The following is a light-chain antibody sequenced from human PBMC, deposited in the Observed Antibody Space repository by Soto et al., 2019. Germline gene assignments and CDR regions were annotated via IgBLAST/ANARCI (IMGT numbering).Light chain of an antibody. Sequence: QSVLTXPPSVSGAPGQRVTISCTGSSSNFGAGYEVHWYKQLPGAAPTLVIFNNLNRPSGVPERFSGSKSGTSASLVISGLQAEDEADYYCQSFDSSLRVYVFGSGTKVTV. V-gene: IGLV1-40*01. J-gene: IGLJ1*01. CDR1: SSNFGAGYE. CDR3: QSFDSSLRVYV. CDR2: NNL.